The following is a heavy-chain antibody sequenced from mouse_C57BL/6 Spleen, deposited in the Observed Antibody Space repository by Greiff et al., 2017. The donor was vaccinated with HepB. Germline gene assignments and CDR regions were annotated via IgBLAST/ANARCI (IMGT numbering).Heavy chain of an antibody. Sequence: VQLQQSGAELVKPGASVKISCKASGYAFSSYWMNWVKQRPGKGLEWIGQIYPGDGDTNYNGKFKGKATLTADKSSSTAYMQLSSLTSEDSAVYVCARSRLLSYAMDYWGQGTSVTVSS. CDR2: IYPGDGDT. D-gene: IGHD2-3*01. J-gene: IGHJ4*01. CDR3: ARSRLLSYAMDY. V-gene: IGHV1-80*01. CDR1: GYAFSSYW.